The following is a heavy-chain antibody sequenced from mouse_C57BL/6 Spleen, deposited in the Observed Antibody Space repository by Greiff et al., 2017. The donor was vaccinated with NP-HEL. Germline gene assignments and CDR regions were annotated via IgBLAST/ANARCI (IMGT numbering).Heavy chain of an antibody. CDR1: GFTFSSYA. J-gene: IGHJ1*03. Sequence: EVQLVESGGGLVKPGGSLKLSCAASGFTFSSYAMSWVRQTPEKRLEWVATISDGGSYTYYPDNVKGRFTISRDNAKNNLYLQMSHLKSEDTAMYYCARDYGSSYVWYFDVWGTGTTVTVSS. CDR2: ISDGGSYT. V-gene: IGHV5-4*01. D-gene: IGHD1-1*01. CDR3: ARDYGSSYVWYFDV.